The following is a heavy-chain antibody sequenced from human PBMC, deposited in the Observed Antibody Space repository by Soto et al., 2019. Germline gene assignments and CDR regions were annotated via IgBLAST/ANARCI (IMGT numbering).Heavy chain of an antibody. CDR2: INHSGSP. V-gene: IGHV4-34*01. D-gene: IGHD6-6*01. CDR3: ARDNAYSSSGWFDP. CDR1: GSLPVGSLSTYF. Sequence: SETLSLTCGLSGSLPVGSLSTYFWTWIRQPPGKGLEWIGEINHSGSPNYSPSLRGRVTISLDTSKKQFSLKLSSVTAADTAVYYCARDNAYSSSGWFDPWGQGTLVTVSS. J-gene: IGHJ5*02.